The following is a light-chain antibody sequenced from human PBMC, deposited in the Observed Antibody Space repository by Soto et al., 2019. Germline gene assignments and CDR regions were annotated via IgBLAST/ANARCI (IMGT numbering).Light chain of an antibody. J-gene: IGKJ1*01. CDR2: GAS. CDR3: QQYGSSRT. V-gene: IGKV3-20*01. Sequence: EIVLTQSPATLSLSPGERATLSCRASQSVSSYLAWYKKKPGHAPRILIYGASRRATGIQERFSGSGYGTDFTLTIRRLEPEDFAVYYCQQYGSSRTLGQGTKV. CDR1: QSVSSY.